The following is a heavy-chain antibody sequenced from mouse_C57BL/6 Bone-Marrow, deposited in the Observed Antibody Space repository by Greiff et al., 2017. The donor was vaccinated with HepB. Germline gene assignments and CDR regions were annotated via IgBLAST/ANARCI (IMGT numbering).Heavy chain of an antibody. V-gene: IGHV2-2*01. CDR1: GFSLTSYG. CDR3: ARAYGEGFAY. J-gene: IGHJ3*01. CDR2: IWSGGST. D-gene: IGHD2-13*01. Sequence: VMLVESGPGLVQPSQSLSITCTVSGFSLTSYGVHWVRQSPGKGLEWLGVIWSGGSTDYNAAFISRLSISKDNSKSQVFFKMNSLQADDTAIYYCARAYGEGFAYWGQGTLVTVSA.